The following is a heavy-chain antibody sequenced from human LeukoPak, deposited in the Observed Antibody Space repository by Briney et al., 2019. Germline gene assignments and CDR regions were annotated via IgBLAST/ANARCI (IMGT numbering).Heavy chain of an antibody. CDR1: GGSFSGYY. D-gene: IGHD1-26*01. J-gene: IGHJ6*03. Sequence: SETLSLTCAVYGGSFSGYYWSWIRQPPGKWLEWIGEINHSGSTNYNPSLKSRVTISVDTSKNQFSLKLSSVTAADTAVYYCARVLSGGSYWPGSSAYYYYMDVWGKGTTVTISS. CDR2: INHSGST. CDR3: ARVLSGGSYWPGSSAYYYYMDV. V-gene: IGHV4-34*01.